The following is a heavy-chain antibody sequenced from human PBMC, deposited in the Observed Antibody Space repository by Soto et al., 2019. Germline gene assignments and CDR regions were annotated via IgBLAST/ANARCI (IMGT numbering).Heavy chain of an antibody. V-gene: IGHV3-13*01. CDR1: GFTFSSYD. J-gene: IGHJ4*02. CDR2: IGTAGDT. CDR3: ARGGGYGALYYFDY. D-gene: IGHD5-18*01. Sequence: PGGSLRLSCAASGFTFSSYDMHWVRQATGKGLEWVSAIGTAGDTYYPGSVKGRFTISRENAKNSLYLQMNSLRARDTAVYYCARGGGYGALYYFDYWGQGTLVTVSS.